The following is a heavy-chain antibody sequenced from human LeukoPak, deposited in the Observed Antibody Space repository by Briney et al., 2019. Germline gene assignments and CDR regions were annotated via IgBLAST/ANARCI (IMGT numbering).Heavy chain of an antibody. CDR3: ARQGGSARNWFDP. J-gene: IGHJ5*02. D-gene: IGHD3-10*01. Sequence: GESLKISCKGPGYSFTSYRIGWLRQMPGKGLEWMGIIYPGDSDTRYSPSFQGQVTISADKSISTAYLQWSSLKASDTAMYYCARQGGSARNWFDPWGQGTLVTVSS. CDR2: IYPGDSDT. CDR1: GYSFTSYR. V-gene: IGHV5-51*01.